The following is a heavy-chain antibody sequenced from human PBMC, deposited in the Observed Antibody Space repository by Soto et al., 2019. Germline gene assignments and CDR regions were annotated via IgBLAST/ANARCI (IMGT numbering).Heavy chain of an antibody. J-gene: IGHJ6*02. V-gene: IGHV1-2*02. CDR3: ARGSLLYSSSRDNYYYGMDV. CDR2: INPNSGGT. D-gene: IGHD6-13*01. Sequence: GASVKVSCKASGYTFTGYYMHWVRQAPGQGLEWMGWINPNSGGTNYAQKFQGRVTMTRDTSISTAYMELSRLRSDDTAVYYCARGSLLYSSSRDNYYYGMDVWGQGTTVTVSS. CDR1: GYTFTGYY.